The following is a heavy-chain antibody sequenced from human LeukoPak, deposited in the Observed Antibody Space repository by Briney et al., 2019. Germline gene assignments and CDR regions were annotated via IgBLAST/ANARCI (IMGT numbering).Heavy chain of an antibody. D-gene: IGHD6-19*01. CDR3: ARDSGWYPGYFDY. Sequence: SETLSLTCTVSGGSISSYYWNWIRQPPGKGLEWIGYIYYSGSTNYNPSLKSLVTISVDTSKNQFFLKLSSVTAADTAVYYCARDSGWYPGYFDYWGQGTLVTVSS. CDR2: IYYSGST. CDR1: GGSISSYY. J-gene: IGHJ4*02. V-gene: IGHV4-59*01.